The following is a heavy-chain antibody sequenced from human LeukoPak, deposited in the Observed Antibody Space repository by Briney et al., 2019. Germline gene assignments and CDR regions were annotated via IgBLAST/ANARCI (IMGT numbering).Heavy chain of an antibody. Sequence: PGGSLRLSCAASGFTFSSYAMHWVRQAPGKGLEWVAVIWYDGSNKYYADSVKGRFTISRDNSKNTLYLQMNSLRAEDTAVYYCARGFVSVAGLPYWGQGTLVTVSS. D-gene: IGHD6-19*01. CDR1: GFTFSSYA. CDR2: IWYDGSNK. J-gene: IGHJ4*02. CDR3: ARGFVSVAGLPY. V-gene: IGHV3-33*08.